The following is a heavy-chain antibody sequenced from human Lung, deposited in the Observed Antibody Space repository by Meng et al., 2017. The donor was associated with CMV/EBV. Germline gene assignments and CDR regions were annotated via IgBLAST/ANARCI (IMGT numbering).Heavy chain of an antibody. J-gene: IGHJ6*02. V-gene: IGHV3-30*04. D-gene: IGHD1-26*01. CDR2: ISSDGSKK. CDR3: ARVLAEREDYYYGMDV. Sequence: SCAASGFTFNTYGVHWVRQAPGKGLEWVAVISSDGSKKYYADSVKGRFTISRDNSKNTLYLQMNSLRPEDTAVYFCARVLAEREDYYYGMDVWGPGNXVNGAS. CDR1: GFTFNTYG.